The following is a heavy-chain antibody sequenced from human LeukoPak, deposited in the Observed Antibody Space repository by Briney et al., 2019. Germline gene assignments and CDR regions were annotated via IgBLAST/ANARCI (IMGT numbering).Heavy chain of an antibody. J-gene: IGHJ6*03. Sequence: SETLSLTCTVSGGSIISNCWSWIRQSAGTGLEWIGRIYGSGITDYNPSLKSRVTMSLDTSRKQFSLRLTSVTAADTAVYYCARLKFYDSTGYSPGYYMDVWGKGTTVSVFS. CDR3: ARLKFYDSTGYSPGYYMDV. V-gene: IGHV4-4*07. D-gene: IGHD3-22*01. CDR1: GGSIISNC. CDR2: IYGSGIT.